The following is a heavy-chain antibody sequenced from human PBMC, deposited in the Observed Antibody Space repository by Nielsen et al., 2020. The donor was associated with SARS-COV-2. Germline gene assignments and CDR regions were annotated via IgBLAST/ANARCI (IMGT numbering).Heavy chain of an antibody. CDR2: IPYDGSNK. CDR3: AKVEAVAGTGPVDY. V-gene: IGHV3-30*18. Sequence: GESLKISCAASGFTFSSYGMHWVRQAPGKGLEWVAVIPYDGSNKYYADSVKGRFTISRDNSKNTLYLQMNSLRAEDTAVYYCAKVEAVAGTGPVDYWGQGTLVTVSS. J-gene: IGHJ4*02. D-gene: IGHD6-19*01. CDR1: GFTFSSYG.